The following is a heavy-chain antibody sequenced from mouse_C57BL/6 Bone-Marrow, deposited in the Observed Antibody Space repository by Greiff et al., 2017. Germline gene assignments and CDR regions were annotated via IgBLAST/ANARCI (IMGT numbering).Heavy chain of an antibody. CDR3: AREGYWYFDV. J-gene: IGHJ1*03. V-gene: IGHV5-9*01. CDR1: GFTFSSYT. CDR2: ISGGGGNT. Sequence: EVMLVESGGGLVKPGGSLKLSCAASGFTFSSYTMSWVRQTPEKRLEWVATISGGGGNTYYSDSVKGRFTISSDNAKNTLYLQMSSLRSEDTALYYCAREGYWYFDVWGTGTTVTVSS.